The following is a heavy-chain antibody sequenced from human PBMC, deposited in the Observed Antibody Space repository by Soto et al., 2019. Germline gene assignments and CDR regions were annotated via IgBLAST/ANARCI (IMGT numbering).Heavy chain of an antibody. V-gene: IGHV4-59*08. D-gene: IGHD3-22*01. CDR3: ATHSGSSGYYSG. CDR1: GGSISSYY. Sequence: PSETLSLTCTVSGGSISSYYWSWIRQPPGKGLEWIGYIYYSGSTNYNPSLKSRVTISVDTSKNQFSLKLSSVTAADTAVYYCATHSGSSGYYSGWGQGTLVTVSS. J-gene: IGHJ4*02. CDR2: IYYSGST.